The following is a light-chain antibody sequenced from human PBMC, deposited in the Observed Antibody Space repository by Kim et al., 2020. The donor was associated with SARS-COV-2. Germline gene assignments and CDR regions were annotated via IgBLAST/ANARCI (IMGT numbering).Light chain of an antibody. CDR3: QQYNNWPPWT. CDR2: AAS. Sequence: SPGERATPSCRASQSVNRNLAWYQQKPGQAPRLIIYAASTRATGIPDRFSGSGSGTEFTLTISSLQSEDFAFYYCQQYNNWPPWTFGQGTKVDIK. V-gene: IGKV3-15*01. J-gene: IGKJ1*01. CDR1: QSVNRN.